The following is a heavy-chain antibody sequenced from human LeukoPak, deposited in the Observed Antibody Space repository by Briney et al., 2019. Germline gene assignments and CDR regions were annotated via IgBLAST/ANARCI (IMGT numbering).Heavy chain of an antibody. J-gene: IGHJ5*02. CDR1: GYSISSGYY. D-gene: IGHD3-16*02. CDR2: INHSGST. V-gene: IGHV4-38-2*02. Sequence: SETLSLTCTVSGYSISSGYYWSWIRQPPGKGLEWIGEINHSGSTNYNPSLKSRVTISVDTSKNQFSLKLSSVTAADTAVYYCARQSSGVIPGWFGPWGQGTLVTVSS. CDR3: ARQSSGVIPGWFGP.